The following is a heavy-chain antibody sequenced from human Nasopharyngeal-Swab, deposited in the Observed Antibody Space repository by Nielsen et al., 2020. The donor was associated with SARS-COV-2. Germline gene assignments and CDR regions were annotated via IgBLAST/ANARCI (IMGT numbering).Heavy chain of an antibody. CDR2: ITWNTGTI. CDR1: GFTFDDYS. D-gene: IGHD5-18*01. V-gene: IGHV3-9*01. J-gene: IGHJ3*02. Sequence: SLKISCAASGFTFDDYSMNWVRQVPGKGLEWVSGITWNTGTIGYADSVKGRFTISRDNAKNSLYLQMNSLRPEDTALYYCAKGDSPVHTALGDPHKDAFDIWGQGTMVTVSS. CDR3: AKGDSPVHTALGDPHKDAFDI.